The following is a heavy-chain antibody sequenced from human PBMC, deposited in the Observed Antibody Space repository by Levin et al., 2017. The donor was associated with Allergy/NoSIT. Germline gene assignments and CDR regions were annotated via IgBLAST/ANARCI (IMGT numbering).Heavy chain of an antibody. Sequence: TGGSLRLSCAASGFPFSSYGMHWVRQAPGKGLEWVAVISYDGSNKYYADSVKGRFTISRDNSKNTLYLQMNSLRAEDTAVYYCAKRFVDTAIDYWGQGTLVTVSS. CDR2: ISYDGSNK. D-gene: IGHD5-18*01. J-gene: IGHJ4*02. CDR3: AKRFVDTAIDY. CDR1: GFPFSSYG. V-gene: IGHV3-30*18.